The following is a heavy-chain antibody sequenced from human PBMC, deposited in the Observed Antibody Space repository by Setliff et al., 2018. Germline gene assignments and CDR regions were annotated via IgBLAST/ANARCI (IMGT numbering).Heavy chain of an antibody. CDR3: STRTVAARSLDT. V-gene: IGHV3-74*01. J-gene: IGHJ5*02. Sequence: GGSLRLPCAASGFTFSNYWMHWVRQAPGKGLVWVSRIYTDGTITSYADSVKGRFTISRDNAKNSLYLQLNSLRAEDTAVYYCSTRTVAARSLDTWGQGTLVTVSS. CDR1: GFTFSNYW. CDR2: IYTDGTIT. D-gene: IGHD6-13*01.